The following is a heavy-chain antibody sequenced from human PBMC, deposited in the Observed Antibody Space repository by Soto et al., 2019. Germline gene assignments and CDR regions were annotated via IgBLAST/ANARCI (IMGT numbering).Heavy chain of an antibody. D-gene: IGHD2-2*01. V-gene: IGHV3-23*01. J-gene: IGHJ4*02. Sequence: EVQLLESGGGLVQPGGSLRLSCAASGFTFNNYAMCWVRQAPGKGLEWVSAITDSGDETYYIDSVKGRFTISRDNSKSTLDLQMNSLRAEDTAIYYCAKLGSSSWSPHYYFDYWGQGTLVTVSS. CDR2: ITDSGDET. CDR1: GFTFNNYA. CDR3: AKLGSSSWSPHYYFDY.